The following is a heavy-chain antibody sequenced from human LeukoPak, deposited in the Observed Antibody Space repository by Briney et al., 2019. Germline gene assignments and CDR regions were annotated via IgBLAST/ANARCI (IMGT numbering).Heavy chain of an antibody. V-gene: IGHV1-2*02. D-gene: IGHD1-26*01. CDR3: ARVRGGSYGMDV. CDR2: INPNSGAT. CDR1: GYTFTDYY. J-gene: IGHJ6*02. Sequence: ASVKVSCKASGYTFTDYYMHWLRQAPGQGLEWMGWINPNSGATNYAQKFQGRVTMTRDTSIRTAYMELSRLRSDDTAVYYCARVRGGSYGMDVWGQGTTVTVSS.